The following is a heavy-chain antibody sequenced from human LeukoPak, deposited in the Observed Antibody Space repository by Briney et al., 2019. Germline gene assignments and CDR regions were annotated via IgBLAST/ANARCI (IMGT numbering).Heavy chain of an antibody. CDR3: ATFYGSGKGGAFDI. CDR2: IYSSGGT. D-gene: IGHD3-10*01. Sequence: GGSLRLSCAASGFTVSINYMSWVRQAPGKGLEWVSVIYSSGGTSYADSVKGRFTISRDNSKNTLSLQMNSLRAEDTAVYYCATFYGSGKGGAFDIWGQGTMVTVSS. CDR1: GFTVSINY. J-gene: IGHJ3*02. V-gene: IGHV3-53*01.